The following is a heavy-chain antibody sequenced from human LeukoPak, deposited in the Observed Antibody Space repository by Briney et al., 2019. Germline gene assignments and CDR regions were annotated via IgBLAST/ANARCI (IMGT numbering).Heavy chain of an antibody. CDR3: ARGNPVTIFGVVIIPSWFDP. CDR1: GGSFSGYY. J-gene: IGHJ5*02. CDR2: INHSGST. V-gene: IGHV4-34*01. D-gene: IGHD3-3*01. Sequence: PSETLSLNCAVYGGSFSGYYWSWIRHPPGKGLEWIGEINHSGSTNYNPSLKSRVTISVDTSKNQFSLKLSSVTAADTAVYYCARGNPVTIFGVVIIPSWFDPWGRGTLVTVSS.